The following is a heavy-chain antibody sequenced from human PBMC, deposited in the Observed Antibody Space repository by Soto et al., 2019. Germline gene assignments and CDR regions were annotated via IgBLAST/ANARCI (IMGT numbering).Heavy chain of an antibody. J-gene: IGHJ6*02. CDR3: VRQGIGNLHGLVDV. Sequence: QVQLQQSGPELVKPSETLALTCTVSSGPSSSHNWGWIRQPPGRGLEWIGYVYYTGGTSYNPSLKSRVTISAATSTNHISLTLSSVTGADTAVYYCVRQGIGNLHGLVDVWGQGTTVSVSS. V-gene: IGHV4-59*08. D-gene: IGHD1-1*01. CDR1: SGPSSSHN. CDR2: VYYTGGT.